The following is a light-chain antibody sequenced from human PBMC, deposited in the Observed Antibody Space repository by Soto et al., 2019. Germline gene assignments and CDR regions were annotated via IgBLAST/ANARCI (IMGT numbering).Light chain of an antibody. CDR3: QQSYNIPPT. V-gene: IGKV1-39*01. CDR1: QSVTTY. J-gene: IGKJ5*01. Sequence: DSQMNHSPSSLSASVGDRVTITCRASQSVTTYLNWYQHEPGRAPKLLIYAASSLQIGVPSMFSGSGSGTDFTLTISSLQPEDFATYYCQQSYNIPPTFGQGTRLEI. CDR2: AAS.